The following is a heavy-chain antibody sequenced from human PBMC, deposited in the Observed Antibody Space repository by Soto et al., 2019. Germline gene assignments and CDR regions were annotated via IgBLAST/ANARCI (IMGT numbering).Heavy chain of an antibody. J-gene: IGHJ6*03. CDR1: GYSFTSYW. V-gene: IGHV5-51*01. D-gene: IGHD5-12*01. Sequence: GESLKISCKGSGYSFTSYWIGWVRQMPGKGLEWMGIIYPGDSDTRYSPSFQGQVTISADKSISTAYLQWSSLKASDTAMYYCARQRYSGYDWEYYYMDVWGKGTTVTVSS. CDR3: ARQRYSGYDWEYYYMDV. CDR2: IYPGDSDT.